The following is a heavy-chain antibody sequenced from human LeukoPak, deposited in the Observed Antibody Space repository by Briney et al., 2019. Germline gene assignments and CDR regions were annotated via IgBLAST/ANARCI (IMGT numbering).Heavy chain of an antibody. CDR1: GFTFSDYY. CDR2: ISSSGSTI. J-gene: IGHJ4*02. V-gene: IGHV3-11*01. CDR3: ARDPSSSWYPYYFDY. D-gene: IGHD6-13*01. Sequence: GGSLRLSCAASGFTFSDYYMSWIRQAPGKGLEWVSYISSSGSTIYYADSVKGRFTISRDNAKNSLYLQMNSLRAEDTAVYYCARDPSSSWYPYYFDYRGQGTLVTVSS.